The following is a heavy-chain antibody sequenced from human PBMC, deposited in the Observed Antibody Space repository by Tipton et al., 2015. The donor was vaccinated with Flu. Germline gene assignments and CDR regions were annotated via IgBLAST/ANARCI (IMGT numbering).Heavy chain of an antibody. J-gene: IGHJ5*02. CDR2: IHYSGSP. D-gene: IGHD4-11*01. V-gene: IGHV4-39*07. CDR1: GDSISSTIYY. Sequence: TLSLTCIVSGDSISSTIYYWGWIRQAPGKGLEWIGNIHYSGSPHYNPSLKSRVTISVDTSKNQFSLRLSSVTAADTAVYYCARRDYSNYVSDPKNWFDPWGQGTLVTVSS. CDR3: ARRDYSNYVSDPKNWFDP.